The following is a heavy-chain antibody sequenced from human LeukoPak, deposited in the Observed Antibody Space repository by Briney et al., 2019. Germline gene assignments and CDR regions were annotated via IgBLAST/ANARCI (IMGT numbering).Heavy chain of an antibody. V-gene: IGHV3-48*03. CDR3: VRDDFGDS. D-gene: IGHD4-17*01. J-gene: IGHJ4*02. CDR1: GFTFSSYE. CDR2: ISSSVSTI. Sequence: RGSRRLSCASSGFTFSSYEMNWVRQAPGKGLEWVSYISSSVSTIYYADSVKGRFTISRENAKNSLYLQMNTQRVEDTAVYYCVRDDFGDSWGQGTLVTVSS.